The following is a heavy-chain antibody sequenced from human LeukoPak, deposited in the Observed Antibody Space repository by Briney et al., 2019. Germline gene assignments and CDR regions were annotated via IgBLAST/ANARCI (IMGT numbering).Heavy chain of an antibody. V-gene: IGHV4-34*01. Sequence: SSETLSLTCAVYGGSFSGYYGSWIRQPPGKGLEWIGEINHSGSTNYNPSLKSRVTISVDTSKNQFSLKLSSVTAADTAVYYCARFGRDGYSLDYWGQGTLVTVSS. CDR1: GGSFSGYY. CDR2: INHSGST. J-gene: IGHJ4*02. D-gene: IGHD5-24*01. CDR3: ARFGRDGYSLDY.